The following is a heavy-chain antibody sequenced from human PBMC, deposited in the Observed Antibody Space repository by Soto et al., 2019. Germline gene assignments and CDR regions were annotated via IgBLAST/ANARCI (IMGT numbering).Heavy chain of an antibody. CDR1: GFTFSSYE. D-gene: IGHD6-13*01. CDR3: ARARIAAAGTFEYFQH. CDR2: ISSSGSTI. J-gene: IGHJ1*01. Sequence: GGSPRLSCAASGFTFSSYEMNWVRQSPGKGLEWVSYISSSGSTIYYADSVKGRFTISRDNAKNSLYLQMNSLRAEDTAVYYCARARIAAAGTFEYFQHWGQGTLVTVSS. V-gene: IGHV3-48*03.